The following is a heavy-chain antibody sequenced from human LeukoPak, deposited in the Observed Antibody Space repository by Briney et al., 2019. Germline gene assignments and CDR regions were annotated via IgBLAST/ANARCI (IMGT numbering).Heavy chain of an antibody. V-gene: IGHV1-46*01. CDR1: GYTFTSYY. Sequence: ASVKVSCKASGYTFTSYYMHWVRQAPGQGLEWMGIINPSGGSTSYAQKFQGRVTMTRDTSTSTVYMELSSLRSEDTAVYYCAREILDYGSGTYMGDYWGQGTLVTVSS. J-gene: IGHJ4*02. D-gene: IGHD3-10*01. CDR2: INPSGGST. CDR3: AREILDYGSGTYMGDY.